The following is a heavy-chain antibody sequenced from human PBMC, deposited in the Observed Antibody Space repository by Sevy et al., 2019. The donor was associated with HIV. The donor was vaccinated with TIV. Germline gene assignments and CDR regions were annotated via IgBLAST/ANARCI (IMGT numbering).Heavy chain of an antibody. CDR2: ITWDGGNT. D-gene: IGHD5-18*01. CDR3: AKGGNTYGHHFDY. Sequence: GGSLRLSCAASGSTFDDYTMHWVRQAPGKGLEWVSLITWDGGNTYYADPVKGRFTVSRDNSKDSLYLQMNSLRTEDTALYYCAKGGNTYGHHFDYWGQGTLVTVSS. V-gene: IGHV3-43*01. CDR1: GSTFDDYT. J-gene: IGHJ4*02.